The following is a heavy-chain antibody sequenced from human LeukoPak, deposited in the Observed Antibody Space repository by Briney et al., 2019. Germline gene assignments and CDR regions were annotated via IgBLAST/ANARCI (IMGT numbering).Heavy chain of an antibody. D-gene: IGHD2-15*01. CDR1: GYTFTSYD. V-gene: IGHV1-8*03. CDR2: MNPNSGNT. CDR3: AREDDGGYYFDY. J-gene: IGHJ4*02. Sequence: ASVKVSCTASGYTFTSYDINWVRQATGQGLEWMGWMNPNSGNTGYAQKFQGRVTITRNTSISTAYMELSSLRSEDTAVYYCAREDDGGYYFDYWGQGTLVTVSS.